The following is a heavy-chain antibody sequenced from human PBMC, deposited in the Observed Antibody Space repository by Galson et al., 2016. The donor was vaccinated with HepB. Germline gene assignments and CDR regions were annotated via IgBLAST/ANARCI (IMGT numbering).Heavy chain of an antibody. CDR2: TYYRYKWYN. CDR1: GDSVSNNTAG. Sequence: CAISGDSVSNNTAGWHWIRQSPLRGLEWLGRTYYRYKWYNDYEESVKSRIIISPDTSKNQLSLYLKSVTPEDTAVYYCARMTANVMMVVETPGAFDIWGQGTMVTVSS. CDR3: ARMTANVMMVVETPGAFDI. V-gene: IGHV6-1*01. D-gene: IGHD3-22*01. J-gene: IGHJ3*02.